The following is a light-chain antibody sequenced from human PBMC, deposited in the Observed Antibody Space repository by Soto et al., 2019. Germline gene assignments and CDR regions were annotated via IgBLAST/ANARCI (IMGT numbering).Light chain of an antibody. CDR3: GTWDSSLSAEV. Sequence: QSVLTQPPSVSAAPGQKVTTSCSGSSSNIGNNYVSWYQQLPGTAPKLLIYDNNKRPSGIPDRFSGSKSGTSATLGITGLQSGDEADYYCGTWDSSLSAEVFGTWTKLTVL. CDR1: SSNIGNNY. J-gene: IGLJ1*01. CDR2: DNN. V-gene: IGLV1-51*01.